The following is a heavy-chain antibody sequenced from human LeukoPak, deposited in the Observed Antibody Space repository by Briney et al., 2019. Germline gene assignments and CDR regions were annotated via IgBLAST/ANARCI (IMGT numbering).Heavy chain of an antibody. V-gene: IGHV3-74*01. Sequence: GGSLRLSCAASGFTFSTYWMHWVRQTPGKGLEWVSRINPHGSSTDYADSVKGRFTISRDNAKNTLYLQMNSLRAEDTAVYYCARDLRGTRDYWGQGTLVTVSS. J-gene: IGHJ4*02. D-gene: IGHD2-15*01. CDR1: GFTFSTYW. CDR2: INPHGSST. CDR3: ARDLRGTRDY.